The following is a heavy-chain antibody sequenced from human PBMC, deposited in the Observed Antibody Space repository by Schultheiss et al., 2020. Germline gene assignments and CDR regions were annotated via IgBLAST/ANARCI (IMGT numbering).Heavy chain of an antibody. J-gene: IGHJ4*02. V-gene: IGHV1-69*13. Sequence: SVKVSCKASGGTFSSYAISWVRQAPGQGLEWMGGIIPIFGTANYAQKFQGRVTITADESTSTAYMELRSLRSDDTAVYYCARETFPDYGDYVTEDYWGQGTLVTVSS. CDR2: IIPIFGTA. D-gene: IGHD4-17*01. CDR1: GGTFSSYA. CDR3: ARETFPDYGDYVTEDY.